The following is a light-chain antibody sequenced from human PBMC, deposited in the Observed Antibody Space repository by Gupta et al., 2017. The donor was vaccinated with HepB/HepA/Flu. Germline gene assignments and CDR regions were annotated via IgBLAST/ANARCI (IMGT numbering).Light chain of an antibody. CDR2: RIS. CDR1: QSLLSSDGNTY. CDR3: LQDTRWTRT. J-gene: IGKJ1*01. V-gene: IGKV2-30*01. Sequence: DVVMTQSPLSLPVTLGQPASIPCRSSQSLLSSDGNTYLNWIHQRPGQSPRRLIHRISNGESGVPDRCSGGGSGNNFTLKISREEDEVIGVYYCLQDTRWTRTFGQGTKVEIK.